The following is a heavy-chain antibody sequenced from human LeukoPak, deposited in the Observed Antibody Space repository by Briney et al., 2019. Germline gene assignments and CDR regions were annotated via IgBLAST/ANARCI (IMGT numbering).Heavy chain of an antibody. CDR2: ISSSSSYI. CDR1: GFTFSSYS. CDR3: ARDGAPGYDILTGYYFFVY. V-gene: IGHV3-21*01. Sequence: GGSLRLSCAASGFTFSSYSMNWVRQAPGKGLEWVSSISSSSSYIYYADSVKGRFTISRDNAKNSLYLQMNSLRAEDTAVYYCARDGAPGYDILTGYYFFVYWGQGTLVTVSS. J-gene: IGHJ4*02. D-gene: IGHD3-9*01.